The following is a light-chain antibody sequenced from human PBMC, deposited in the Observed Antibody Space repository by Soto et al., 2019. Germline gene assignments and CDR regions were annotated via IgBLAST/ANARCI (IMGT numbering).Light chain of an antibody. V-gene: IGKV3-20*01. CDR1: QSVTTTY. J-gene: IGKJ2*01. Sequence: ETVLTQSPGTLSLSPGERATLSCRASQSVTTTYLAWYQQKPGQPPRLLIYGASSRATGIPDRFSGSGSGTDFTLTIRRLEPEDFAVYYCQQYGSSPRYTFGQGTKLEIK. CDR2: GAS. CDR3: QQYGSSPRYT.